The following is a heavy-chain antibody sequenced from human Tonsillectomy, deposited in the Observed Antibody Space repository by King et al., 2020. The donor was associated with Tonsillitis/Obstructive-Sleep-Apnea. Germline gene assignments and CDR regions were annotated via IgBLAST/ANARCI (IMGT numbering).Heavy chain of an antibody. CDR1: GFTFSSYS. CDR3: AREIGGNGGYYYYYMDV. V-gene: IGHV3-48*02. CDR2: ISSSSSTI. D-gene: IGHD3-16*01. Sequence: EVQLVESGGGLVQPGGSLRLSCAASGFTFSSYSVNWVRQAPGKGLEWVSYISSSSSTIYYADSVKGRFTISRDNAKNSLYLQMNSLRDEDTAVYYCAREIGGNGGYYYYYMDVWGKGTTVTVSS. J-gene: IGHJ6*03.